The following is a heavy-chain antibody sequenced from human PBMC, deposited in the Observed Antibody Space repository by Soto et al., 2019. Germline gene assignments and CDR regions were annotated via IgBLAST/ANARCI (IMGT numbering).Heavy chain of an antibody. J-gene: IGHJ2*01. CDR3: AHYSGSYSNWYFDL. CDR1: GYVFRNYG. CDR2: ISAYNGNT. V-gene: IGHV1-18*04. Sequence: ASVKVSCKAFGYVFRNYGISWVRQAPGQGLEWMGWISAYNGNTNYAEKFRGRVTMTTDTSTSTAYMELRSLRSDDTAMYYCAHYSGSYSNWYFDLWRRGTLVTVSS. D-gene: IGHD1-26*01.